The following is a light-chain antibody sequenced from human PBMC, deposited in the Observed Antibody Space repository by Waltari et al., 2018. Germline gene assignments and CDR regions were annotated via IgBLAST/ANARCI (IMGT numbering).Light chain of an antibody. V-gene: IGKV3-20*01. CDR3: QNHERLPAT. J-gene: IGKJ1*01. CDR2: AAS. CDR1: QSVRNY. Sequence: ELVLTQSPGPLSLSPGERATLSCRASQSVRNYLAWYQQRPGQAPRLLIYAASTRATGIPDRFSGSGYGTDFSLIISRLEPEDFAVYYCQNHERLPATFGQGTKVEIK.